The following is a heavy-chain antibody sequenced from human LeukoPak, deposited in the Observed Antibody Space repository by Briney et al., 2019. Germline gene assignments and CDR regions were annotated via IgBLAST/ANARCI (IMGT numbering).Heavy chain of an antibody. J-gene: IGHJ4*02. V-gene: IGHV3-23*01. Sequence: SGGSLRLSCAASGFTFSSYAMSWVRQAPGKGLEWVSAISGSGGSTYYADSVKGRFTISRDNSKNTLYLQMSSLRAEDTAVYYCAKGSIVVVVAGEYYFDYWGQGTLVTVSS. CDR1: GFTFSSYA. CDR3: AKGSIVVVVAGEYYFDY. D-gene: IGHD2-15*01. CDR2: ISGSGGST.